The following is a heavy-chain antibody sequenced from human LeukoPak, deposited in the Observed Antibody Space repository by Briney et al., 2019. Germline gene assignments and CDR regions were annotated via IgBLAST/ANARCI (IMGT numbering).Heavy chain of an antibody. D-gene: IGHD6-19*01. V-gene: IGHV3-23*01. Sequence: GGSLRLSCAASGFTFSSYAMSWVRQAPGKGLEWVSAISGSGGSTYYADSVKGRFTISRDNSKNTLYLQMNSLRVEDTAVYFCARRGSGWYGSNWFDPWGQGTLVTVSS. CDR1: GFTFSSYA. CDR3: ARRGSGWYGSNWFDP. CDR2: ISGSGGST. J-gene: IGHJ5*02.